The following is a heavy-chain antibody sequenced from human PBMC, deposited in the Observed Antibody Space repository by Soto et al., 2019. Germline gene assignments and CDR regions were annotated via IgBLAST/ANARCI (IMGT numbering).Heavy chain of an antibody. V-gene: IGHV4-39*01. D-gene: IGHD6-19*01. CDR1: GGSISSNSHF. CDR3: ARLTIHAKGWYDWYFDL. CDR2: IYYSGST. J-gene: IGHJ2*01. Sequence: QLQLQESGPGLVKPSETLSLTCNVSGGSISSNSHFWGWIRQPPGKGLEWIGSIYYSGSTYCNPSLKSRVTISIGTSKKEFSLNLSSATVADTALYYCARLTIHAKGWYDWYFDLWGRGTLVTVSS.